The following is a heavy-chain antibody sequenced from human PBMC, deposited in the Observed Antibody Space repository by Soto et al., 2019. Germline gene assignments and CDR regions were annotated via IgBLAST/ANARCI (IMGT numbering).Heavy chain of an antibody. Sequence: EVQLLESGGGLVQPGGSLRLSCAASGFTFSSYAMTWVRQAPGKGLEWVSAISGSGGSTYYADSVKGRFTISRDNSKNTVYLQMNSLRAEDTAVYYCAKENDYGVVFDYWGQGTLVTVSS. V-gene: IGHV3-23*01. D-gene: IGHD4-17*01. CDR1: GFTFSSYA. CDR3: AKENDYGVVFDY. J-gene: IGHJ4*02. CDR2: ISGSGGST.